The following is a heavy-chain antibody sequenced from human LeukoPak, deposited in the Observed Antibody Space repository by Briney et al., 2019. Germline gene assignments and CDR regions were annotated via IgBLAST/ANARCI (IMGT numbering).Heavy chain of an antibody. J-gene: IGHJ4*02. V-gene: IGHV3-30*09. CDR2: ASSDGSSK. CDR3: VRGKARGSGNDFTLGY. D-gene: IGHD6-19*01. Sequence: PGGSLRLSCTVSGLSFSGHAVHGVRQAPGKGLEWLAVASSDGSSKYYADAVKGRFAISGYTFMNTASLPMSTLGAGDTALYFCVRGKARGSGNDFTLGYWGQGTPVIVTS. CDR1: GLSFSGHA.